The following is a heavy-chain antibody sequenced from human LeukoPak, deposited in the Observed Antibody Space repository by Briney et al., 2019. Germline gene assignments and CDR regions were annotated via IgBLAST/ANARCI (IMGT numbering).Heavy chain of an antibody. J-gene: IGHJ4*02. CDR2: ISSSSSYI. CDR3: AKDSGWYALDY. D-gene: IGHD6-19*01. V-gene: IGHV3-21*01. Sequence: GGSLRLSCAASGFTFSSYSMNWVRQAPGKGLEWVSSISSSSSYIYYADSVKGRFTISRDNAKNSLYLQMNSLRADDTAVYYCAKDSGWYALDYWGQGTLVTVSS. CDR1: GFTFSSYS.